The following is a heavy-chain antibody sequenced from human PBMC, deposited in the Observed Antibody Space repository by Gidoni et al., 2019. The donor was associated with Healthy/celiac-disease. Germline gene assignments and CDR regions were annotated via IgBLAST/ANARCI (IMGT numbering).Heavy chain of an antibody. CDR3: ARSDYYDSSGPVVKNAFDI. Sequence: EVQLVESGGGVVRPGGSLRLSCAASGFTFDDYGMSWVRQAPGKGLEWVSGINWNGGSTGYADSVKGRFTSSRDNAKNSLYLQMNSLRAEDTALYHCARSDYYDSSGPVVKNAFDIWGQGTMVTVSS. CDR1: GFTFDDYG. CDR2: INWNGGST. D-gene: IGHD3-22*01. V-gene: IGHV3-20*01. J-gene: IGHJ3*02.